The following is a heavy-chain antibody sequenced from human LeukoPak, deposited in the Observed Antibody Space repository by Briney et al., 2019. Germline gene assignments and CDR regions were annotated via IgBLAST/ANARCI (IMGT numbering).Heavy chain of an antibody. CDR2: IYYSGRT. J-gene: IGHJ4*02. V-gene: IGHV4-61*01. CDR1: GDSVSSGSSY. D-gene: IGHD6-19*01. Sequence: PSETLSLTCTVSGDSVSSGSSYWNWIRQPPGRGLEWIGYIYYSGRTNYNPSLKSRVTISVDTSKNQFPLKLTSVTAADTAVYYCARGSAWYFVYWGQGALVTVSS. CDR3: ARGSAWYFVY.